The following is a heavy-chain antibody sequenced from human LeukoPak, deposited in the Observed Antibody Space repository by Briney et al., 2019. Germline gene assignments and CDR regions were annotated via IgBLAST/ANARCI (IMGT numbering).Heavy chain of an antibody. J-gene: IGHJ6*02. Sequence: SGTLSLTCTVSGGSISSYYWSWIRQPAGKGLEWIGRIYTSGSTNYNPSLKSRVTMSVDTSKNQFSLKLSSVTAADTAVYYCARVHGDSYYYYYGMDVWGQGTTVTVSS. D-gene: IGHD4-17*01. V-gene: IGHV4-4*07. CDR1: GGSISSYY. CDR2: IYTSGST. CDR3: ARVHGDSYYYYYGMDV.